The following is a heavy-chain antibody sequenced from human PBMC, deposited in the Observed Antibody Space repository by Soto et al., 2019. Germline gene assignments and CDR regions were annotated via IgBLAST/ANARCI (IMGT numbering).Heavy chain of an antibody. D-gene: IGHD6-13*01. CDR2: INPSGGST. CDR1: GYTFTSYY. Sequence: ASVKVSCKASGYTFTSYYIHWVRQAPGQGLEWMGIINPSGGSTSYAQKFQGRVTMTRDTSTSTVYMELSSLRSEDTAVYYCARDRARIAAAGTKYGYWGQGTLVTVSS. J-gene: IGHJ4*02. CDR3: ARDRARIAAAGTKYGY. V-gene: IGHV1-46*01.